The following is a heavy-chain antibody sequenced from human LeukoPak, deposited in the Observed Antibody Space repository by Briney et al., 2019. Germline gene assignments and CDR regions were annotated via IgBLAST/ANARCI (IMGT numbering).Heavy chain of an antibody. Sequence: GVSVKVSCKASGYTFTGYYMHWVRQAPGQGLEWMGRINPNSGGTNYAQKFQGRVTMTRDTPISTAYMELSRLRSDDTAVYYCARDLPRYCSGGSCYLSDWGQGTLVTVSS. D-gene: IGHD2-15*01. J-gene: IGHJ4*02. CDR2: INPNSGGT. CDR3: ARDLPRYCSGGSCYLSD. V-gene: IGHV1-2*06. CDR1: GYTFTGYY.